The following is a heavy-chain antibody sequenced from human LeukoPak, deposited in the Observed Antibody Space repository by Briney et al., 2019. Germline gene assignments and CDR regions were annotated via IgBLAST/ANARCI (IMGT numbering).Heavy chain of an antibody. D-gene: IGHD3-10*01. J-gene: IGHJ5*02. CDR1: GYTFTGYY. CDR3: ARDDYGSGSNSNWFDP. Sequence: ASVKVSCTPSGYTFTGYYIQWVRQAPGQGLEWMGWINPNSGGTNYAQKFQGRVTMTRDTSISTAYMELSRLRSDDTAVYYCARDDYGSGSNSNWFDPWGQGTLVTVSS. V-gene: IGHV1-2*02. CDR2: INPNSGGT.